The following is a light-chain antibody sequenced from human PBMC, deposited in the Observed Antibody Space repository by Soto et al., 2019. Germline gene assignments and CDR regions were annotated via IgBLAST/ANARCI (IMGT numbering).Light chain of an antibody. CDR2: SNN. CDR3: AAWDDSLNGDV. V-gene: IGLV1-44*01. CDR1: SSNIGSNT. Sequence: QSVLTQPPSASGTPGQRVTISCSGSSSNIGSNTVNWYQQLPGTAPKLLIYSNNQRPSGVPDRFSGSKSGTSASPAISGLQSEDEADYYCAAWDDSLNGDVFGTGTKLTVL. J-gene: IGLJ1*01.